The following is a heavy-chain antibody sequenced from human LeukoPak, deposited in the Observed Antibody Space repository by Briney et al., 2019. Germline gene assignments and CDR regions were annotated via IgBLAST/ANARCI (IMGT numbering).Heavy chain of an antibody. Sequence: SETLSLTCTVSGGSISSYYWSWIRQPPGKGLEWIGYIYYSGSTNYNPSLKSRVTISVDTSKNQFSLKLSSVTAADTAVYYCARRQQQLGLSWFDPWGQGTLVTVSS. D-gene: IGHD6-13*01. CDR3: ARRQQQLGLSWFDP. CDR1: GGSISSYY. J-gene: IGHJ5*02. V-gene: IGHV4-59*01. CDR2: IYYSGST.